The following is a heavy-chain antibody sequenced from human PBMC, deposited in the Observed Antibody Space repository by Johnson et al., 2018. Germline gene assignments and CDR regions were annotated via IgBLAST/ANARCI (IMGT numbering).Heavy chain of an antibody. CDR3: ARGSSAFDV. CDR2: LSYTGGFT. CDR1: GFTFSSYI. J-gene: IGHJ3*01. Sequence: QVQLVESGGGVVQPGGSLRLSCAASGFTFSSYIMHWVRQAPGKGLDWVAVLSYTGGFTYHADSVNGRFTISRDNSQNTLFLQMNRLRAADTAVYFCARGSSAFDVWGQGTMVSVS. V-gene: IGHV3-30*03.